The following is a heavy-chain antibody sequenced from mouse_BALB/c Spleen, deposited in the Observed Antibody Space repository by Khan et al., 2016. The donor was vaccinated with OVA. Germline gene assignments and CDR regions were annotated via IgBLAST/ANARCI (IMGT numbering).Heavy chain of an antibody. CDR2: INPNNGDT. CDR1: GYTFTDYH. V-gene: IGHV1-26*01. Sequence: EVQLQQSGPELVKPGASVKMSCKASGYTFTDYHMKWMKQSHGKSLEWIGDINPNNGDTFYNQKFKGKATLTVDKSSSTAYTQLNSLTSEDSAVYYCARGLFDVWGAGTTVTVSS. J-gene: IGHJ1*01. CDR3: ARGLFDV.